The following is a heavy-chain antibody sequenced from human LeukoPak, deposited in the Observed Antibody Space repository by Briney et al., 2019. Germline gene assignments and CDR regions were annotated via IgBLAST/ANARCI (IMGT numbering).Heavy chain of an antibody. J-gene: IGHJ4*02. CDR2: ISYDGSTK. CDR3: ARDLSYYYASDY. CDR1: GFTFSSHA. D-gene: IGHD3-10*01. V-gene: IGHV3-30-3*01. Sequence: QPGRSLRLSCAASGFTFSSHAIHWVRQAPGKGLEWVTFISYDGSTKYYADSVKGRFTISRDNSKNTLYLQMNSLRPEDTAIYYCARDLSYYYASDYWGQGTLVTVSS.